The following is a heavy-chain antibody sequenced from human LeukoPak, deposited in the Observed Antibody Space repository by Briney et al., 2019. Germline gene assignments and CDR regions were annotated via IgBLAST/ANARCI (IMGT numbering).Heavy chain of an antibody. CDR3: ARSQRFLEWLSPSFDY. D-gene: IGHD3-3*01. V-gene: IGHV1-2*02. CDR2: INPNSGGT. CDR1: GYTFTGYY. J-gene: IGHJ4*02. Sequence: APVKVSCKASGYTFTGYYMHWVRQAPGQGLEWMGWINPNSGGTNYAQKFQGRVTMTRDTSISTAYMELSRLRSDDTAVYYCARSQRFLEWLSPSFDYWGQGTLVTVSS.